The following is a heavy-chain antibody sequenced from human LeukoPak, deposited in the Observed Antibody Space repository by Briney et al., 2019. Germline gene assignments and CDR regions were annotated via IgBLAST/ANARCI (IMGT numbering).Heavy chain of an antibody. CDR3: ASTPLDYGDYGDYYYGMDV. J-gene: IGHJ6*02. V-gene: IGHV3-11*01. CDR2: ISSSGSTI. CDR1: GFTFSDYY. Sequence: GGSLRLSCAASGFTFSDYYMSWIRQAPGKGLEWVSYISSSGSTIYYADSVKGRFTISRDNAKNSLYLQMNSLRAEDTAVYYCASTPLDYGDYGDYYYGMDVWGQGTTVTVSS. D-gene: IGHD4-17*01.